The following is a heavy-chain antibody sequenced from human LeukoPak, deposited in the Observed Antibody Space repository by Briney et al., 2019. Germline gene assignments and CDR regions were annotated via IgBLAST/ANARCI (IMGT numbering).Heavy chain of an antibody. V-gene: IGHV3-23*01. Sequence: SGGTLSLSCAASGFTFSSYARSWVRQAPGKGLEWVSAISVSGGSTYYADSVKGRFTISRDNSKNTLYLQMNSLRAEDTAVYYCAKDEGPYIAAAGIDYWGQGTLVTVSS. CDR2: ISVSGGST. D-gene: IGHD6-13*01. CDR1: GFTFSSYA. J-gene: IGHJ4*02. CDR3: AKDEGPYIAAAGIDY.